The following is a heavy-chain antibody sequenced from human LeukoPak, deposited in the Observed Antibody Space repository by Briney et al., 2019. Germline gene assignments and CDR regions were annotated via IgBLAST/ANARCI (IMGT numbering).Heavy chain of an antibody. J-gene: IGHJ4*02. CDR2: ISSSSSYI. V-gene: IGHV3-21*01. CDR1: GFTFSSYS. CDR3: ARAGDCSGGSCYSDDY. D-gene: IGHD2-15*01. Sequence: GGSLRLSCAAPGFTFSSYSMNWVRQAPGKGLEWVSSISSSSSYIYYADSVKGRFTISRDNAKNSLYLQMDSLRAEDTAVYYCARAGDCSGGSCYSDDYWGQGTLVTVSS.